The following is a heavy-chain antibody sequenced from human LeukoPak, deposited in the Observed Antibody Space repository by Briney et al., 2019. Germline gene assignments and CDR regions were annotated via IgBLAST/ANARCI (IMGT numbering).Heavy chain of an antibody. CDR1: GFTFDDYA. Sequence: PGGSLRLSRAASGFTFDDYATHWVRQAPGKGLEWVSLISGDGGSTYYADSVKGRFTISRDNSKNSLYLQMNSLRTEDTALYYCAKDFYDYVWGSLDYWGQGTLVTVSS. CDR3: AKDFYDYVWGSLDY. CDR2: ISGDGGST. V-gene: IGHV3-43*02. J-gene: IGHJ4*02. D-gene: IGHD3-16*01.